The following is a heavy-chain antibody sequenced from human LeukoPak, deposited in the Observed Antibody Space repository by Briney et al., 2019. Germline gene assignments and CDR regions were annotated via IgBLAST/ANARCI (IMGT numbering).Heavy chain of an antibody. CDR1: GGSVSSSRSY. Sequence: SETLSLTCTVSGGSVSSSRSYWNWIRQPPGKGLEWIGYIYYSGSTNYNPSLESRVTISLDTSKNQFSLKLKSVTAADTAVYYCTRMRPGGGFDYWGQGTLVTVSS. CDR3: TRMRPGGGFDY. CDR2: IYYSGST. J-gene: IGHJ4*02. D-gene: IGHD2-15*01. V-gene: IGHV4-61*01.